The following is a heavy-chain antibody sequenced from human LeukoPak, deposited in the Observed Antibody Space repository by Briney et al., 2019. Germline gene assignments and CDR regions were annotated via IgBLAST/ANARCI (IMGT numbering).Heavy chain of an antibody. J-gene: IGHJ4*02. CDR1: GFTFSSYA. Sequence: GGSLRLSCAASGFTFSSYAMSWVRQAPGKGLEWVSAISGSGGSTYYADSVKGRFTISRDNSKNTRYLQMNSLRAEDTAVYYCAKPLTSHYDILTGYYGFDYWGQGTLATVSS. D-gene: IGHD3-9*01. V-gene: IGHV3-23*01. CDR2: ISGSGGST. CDR3: AKPLTSHYDILTGYYGFDY.